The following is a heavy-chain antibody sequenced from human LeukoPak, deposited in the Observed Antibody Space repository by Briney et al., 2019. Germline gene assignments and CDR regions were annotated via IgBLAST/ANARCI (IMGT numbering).Heavy chain of an antibody. CDR3: ASGDSSGYYDY. D-gene: IGHD3-22*01. CDR2: IYTSGST. Sequence: SQTLSLTCTVSGGSISSGSYYWSWIRQPAGKGLEWIGRIYTSGSTSYNPSLKSRVTISVDTYKNQFSLKLSSVTAADTAVYYCASGDSSGYYDYWGQGTLVTVSS. J-gene: IGHJ4*02. CDR1: GGSISSGSYY. V-gene: IGHV4-61*02.